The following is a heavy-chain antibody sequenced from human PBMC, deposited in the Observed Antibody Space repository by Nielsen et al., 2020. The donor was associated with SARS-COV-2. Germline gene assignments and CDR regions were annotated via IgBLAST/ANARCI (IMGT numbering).Heavy chain of an antibody. V-gene: IGHV1-8*01. Sequence: WVRQAPGQGLEWMGWMNPNSGNTGYAQKFQGRVTMTRNTSISTAYMELSSLRSDDTAVYYCARDRTYGSGSYLAFYYYYGMDVWGQGTTVTVSS. D-gene: IGHD3-10*01. CDR3: ARDRTYGSGSYLAFYYYYGMDV. J-gene: IGHJ6*02. CDR2: MNPNSGNT.